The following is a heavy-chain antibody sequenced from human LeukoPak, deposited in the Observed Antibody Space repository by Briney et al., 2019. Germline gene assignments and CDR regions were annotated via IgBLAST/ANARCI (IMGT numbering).Heavy chain of an antibody. Sequence: ASVTVSCKASGYTFTGYYMHWVRQAPGQGLEWMGWINPNSGGTNYAQKFQGRVTMTRDTSISTAYMELSRLRSDDTAVYYCARDDAGSEIVMDVWGKGTTVTISS. CDR2: INPNSGGT. J-gene: IGHJ6*04. CDR1: GYTFTGYY. CDR3: ARDDAGSEIVMDV. V-gene: IGHV1-2*02. D-gene: IGHD3-10*01.